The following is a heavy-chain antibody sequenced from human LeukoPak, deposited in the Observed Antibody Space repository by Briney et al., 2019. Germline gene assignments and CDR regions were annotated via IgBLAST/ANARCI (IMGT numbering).Heavy chain of an antibody. CDR3: ARVMTAITNWFDP. CDR2: MSGSGVNT. V-gene: IGHV3-23*01. Sequence: RGSLRLFCGASGFTFSSYAMSWVRQAPGKGLEWVSSMSGSGVNTYHADSVKGRFTISRDNSKNTLYLQMNNLRAEDTAVYYCARVMTAITNWFDPWGQGTLVTVSS. CDR1: GFTFSSYA. D-gene: IGHD2-21*02. J-gene: IGHJ5*02.